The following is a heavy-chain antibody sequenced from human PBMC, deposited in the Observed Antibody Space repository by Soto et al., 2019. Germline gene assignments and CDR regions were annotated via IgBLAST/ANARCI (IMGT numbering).Heavy chain of an antibody. Sequence: PSETLSLTCAVYGGSFSGYYWSWIRQPPGKGLEWIGEINHSGSTNYNPSLKSRVTISVDTSKNQFSLKLSSVTAADTAVYYCARFKNGVNFDYWGQGTLVTVSS. J-gene: IGHJ4*02. CDR3: ARFKNGVNFDY. V-gene: IGHV4-34*01. D-gene: IGHD3-3*01. CDR2: INHSGST. CDR1: GGSFSGYY.